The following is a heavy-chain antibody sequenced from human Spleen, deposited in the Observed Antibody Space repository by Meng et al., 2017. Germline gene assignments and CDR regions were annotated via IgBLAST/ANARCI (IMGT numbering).Heavy chain of an antibody. D-gene: IGHD2-15*01. V-gene: IGHV1-18*01. CDR3: ASGTPGRSYCDY. CDR1: GYTFGSYG. CDR2: FVNYVDT. Sequence: QVHLLQSGPEVKKPGASLRVPCKASGYTFGSYGICWGRQAPGQGLEWMGWFVNYVDTYPAPKFQGRVTMTTDTHTNTAFMELRSLTSDDTAVYYCASGTPGRSYCDYWGQGTLVTVSS. J-gene: IGHJ4*02.